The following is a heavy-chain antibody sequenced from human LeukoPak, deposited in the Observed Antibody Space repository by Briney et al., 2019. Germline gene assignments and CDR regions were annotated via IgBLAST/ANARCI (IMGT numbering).Heavy chain of an antibody. CDR2: ISHDGNHK. Sequence: GGSLRLSCAASGFIFSPYAMHWVRQAPGKGLQWVAVISHDGNHKYYTDSVKGRFTISRDNAKNSLFLQMNGLRAEDTAVYYCARRGGSSSRRSPIDYWGQGTLVTVSS. J-gene: IGHJ4*02. V-gene: IGHV3-30*04. D-gene: IGHD6-6*01. CDR3: ARRGGSSSRRSPIDY. CDR1: GFIFSPYA.